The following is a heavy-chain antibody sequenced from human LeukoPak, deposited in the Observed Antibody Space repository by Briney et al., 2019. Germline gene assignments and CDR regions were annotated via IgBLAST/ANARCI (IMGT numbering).Heavy chain of an antibody. CDR1: GGSISSYY. CDR2: IYYSGST. Sequence: SETLSLTRTVSGGSISSYYWSWIRQPPGKGLEWIGYIYYSGSTNYNPSLKSRVTISADMSKNQFSLKLSSVTAADTAVYYCARDIIRSSGLFDYWGQGTLVTVSS. J-gene: IGHJ4*02. V-gene: IGHV4-59*01. CDR3: ARDIIRSSGLFDY. D-gene: IGHD3-22*01.